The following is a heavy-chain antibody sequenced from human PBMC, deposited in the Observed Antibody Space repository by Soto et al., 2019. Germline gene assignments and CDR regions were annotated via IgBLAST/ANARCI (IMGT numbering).Heavy chain of an antibody. V-gene: IGHV3-66*01. CDR3: ARGTDILTGYYPHDAFDI. CDR2: IYSGGST. Sequence: GGSLRLSCAASGFTVSSNYMSWVRQAPGKGLEWVSVIYSGGSTYYADSVKGRFTISRDNSKNTLYLQVNSLRAEDTAVYYCARGTDILTGYYPHDAFDIWGQGTMVTVSS. D-gene: IGHD3-9*01. J-gene: IGHJ3*02. CDR1: GFTVSSNY.